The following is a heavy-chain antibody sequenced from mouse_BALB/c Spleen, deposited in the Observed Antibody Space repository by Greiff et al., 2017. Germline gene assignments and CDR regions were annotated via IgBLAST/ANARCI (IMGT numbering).Heavy chain of an antibody. Sequence: EVKVEESGGGLVQPGGSMKLSCVASGFTFSNYWMNWVRQSPEKGLEWVAEIRLKSNNYATHYAESVKGRFTISRDDSKSSVYLQMNNLRAEDTGIYYCTRWGYGSSYYFDYWGQGTTLTVSS. J-gene: IGHJ2*01. CDR2: IRLKSNNYAT. D-gene: IGHD1-1*01. CDR3: TRWGYGSSYYFDY. V-gene: IGHV6-6*02. CDR1: GFTFSNYW.